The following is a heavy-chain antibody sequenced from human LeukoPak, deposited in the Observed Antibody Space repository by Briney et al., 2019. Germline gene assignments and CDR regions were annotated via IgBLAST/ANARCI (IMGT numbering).Heavy chain of an antibody. CDR1: GFIFSSYA. V-gene: IGHV3-23*01. D-gene: IGHD2-2*01. J-gene: IGHJ4*02. Sequence: PGGSLRLSCAASGFIFSSYAMSWVRQAPGKGLEWVSAISGSGGSTYYADSVKGRFPISRDNSKNTLYLQMNSLRAEDTAVYYCAKDSCSSTSCYFDYWGQGTLVTVSS. CDR2: ISGSGGST. CDR3: AKDSCSSTSCYFDY.